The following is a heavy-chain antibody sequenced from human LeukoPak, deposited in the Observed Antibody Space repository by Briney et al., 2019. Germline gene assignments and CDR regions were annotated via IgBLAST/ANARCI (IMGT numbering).Heavy chain of an antibody. CDR3: ARSLTAYYYYYMDV. CDR1: GYTLTELS. Sequence: ASVKVSCKVSGYTLTELSMHWVRQAPGKGLEWMGGFDPEDGETIYAQKFQGRVTMTEDTSTDTAYMELGSLRSEDTAVYYCARSLTAYYYYYMDVWGKGTTVTVSS. D-gene: IGHD3-9*01. V-gene: IGHV1-24*01. CDR2: FDPEDGET. J-gene: IGHJ6*03.